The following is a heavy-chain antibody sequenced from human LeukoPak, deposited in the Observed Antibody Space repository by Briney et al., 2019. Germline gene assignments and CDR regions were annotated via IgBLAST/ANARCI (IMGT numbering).Heavy chain of an antibody. D-gene: IGHD2-21*02. CDR1: GGSISSGGYY. J-gene: IGHJ4*02. Sequence: PSETLSLTCTVSGGSISSGGYYWSWIRQHPGKGLEWIGYIYYSGNTYYNPSLKSRVTISVDTSKNQFSLKLSSVTAADTAVYYCARVGGDYGFDYWGQGTLVTVSS. V-gene: IGHV4-31*03. CDR2: IYYSGNT. CDR3: ARVGGDYGFDY.